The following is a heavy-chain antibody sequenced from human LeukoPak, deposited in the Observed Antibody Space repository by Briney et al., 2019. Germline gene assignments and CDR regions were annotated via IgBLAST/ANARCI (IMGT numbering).Heavy chain of an antibody. CDR1: GFNFNNYN. CDR3: ARDLSGSYTVDY. CDR2: ISDAGRKK. J-gene: IGHJ4*02. Sequence: GGSLRLSCAASGFNFNNYNMHWVRQAPGKGLEWVAVISDAGRKKYFADSVKGRFTISRDNSKNTLFLQMDCLRPEDTAVYYCARDLSGSYTVDYWGQGTLVTVSS. V-gene: IGHV3-30*03. D-gene: IGHD3-10*01.